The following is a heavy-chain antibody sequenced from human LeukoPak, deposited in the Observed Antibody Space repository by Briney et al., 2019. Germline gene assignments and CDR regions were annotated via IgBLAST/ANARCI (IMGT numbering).Heavy chain of an antibody. CDR1: GGSISSNNYY. Sequence: NPSETLSLTCTVSGGSISSNNYYWGWIRQTPGKGLEWIGNMYYSGSMYYNPSLKSRVIISVDTSKNLFSLKLSSVTAADTAVYYCVRLVGPRGYTCGYAPYYYFDYWGQGTLVTVSS. J-gene: IGHJ4*02. CDR3: VRLVGPRGYTCGYAPYYYFDY. D-gene: IGHD5-18*01. CDR2: MYYSGSM. V-gene: IGHV4-39*01.